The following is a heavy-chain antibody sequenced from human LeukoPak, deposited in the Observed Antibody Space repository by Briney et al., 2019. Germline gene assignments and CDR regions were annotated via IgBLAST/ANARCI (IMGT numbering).Heavy chain of an antibody. CDR1: GFTSSSYA. CDR3: AKDPARTYYFDY. V-gene: IGHV3-23*01. Sequence: GGSLRLSCAASGFTSSSYAMSWVRQAPGKGLEWVSAISGSGGSTYYADSVKGRFTISRDNSKNTLYLQMNSLRAEDTAVYYCAKDPARTYYFDYWGQGTLVTISS. D-gene: IGHD6-6*01. J-gene: IGHJ4*02. CDR2: ISGSGGST.